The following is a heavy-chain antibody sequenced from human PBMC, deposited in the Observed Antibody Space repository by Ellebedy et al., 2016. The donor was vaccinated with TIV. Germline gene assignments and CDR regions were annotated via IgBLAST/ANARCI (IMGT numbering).Heavy chain of an antibody. CDR3: AMSMIVELDY. J-gene: IGHJ4*02. V-gene: IGHV1-58*01. CDR1: GFTFTSSA. Sequence: SVKVSXXASGFTFTSSAVQWVRQARGQRLEWIGWIVVGSGNTSYAQKFQGRVTMTRNTSTSTVYMELSSLRSEDTAVYYCAMSMIVELDYWGQGTLVTVSS. D-gene: IGHD3-22*01. CDR2: IVVGSGNT.